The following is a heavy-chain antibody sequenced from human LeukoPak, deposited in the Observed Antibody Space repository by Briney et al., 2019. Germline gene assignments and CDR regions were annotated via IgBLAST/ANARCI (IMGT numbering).Heavy chain of an antibody. CDR3: ARANEQLVRYGMDV. CDR2: IIPIFGTA. V-gene: IGHV1-69*13. J-gene: IGHJ6*02. Sequence: SVKVSCTASGGTFSSYAISWVRQAPGQGLEWMGGIIPIFGTANYAQKFQGRVTITADESASTAYMELSSLRSEDTAVYYCARANEQLVRYGMDVWGQGTTVTVSS. CDR1: GGTFSSYA. D-gene: IGHD6-6*01.